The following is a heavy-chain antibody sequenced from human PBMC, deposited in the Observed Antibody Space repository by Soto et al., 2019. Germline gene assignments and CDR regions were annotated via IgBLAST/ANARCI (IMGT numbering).Heavy chain of an antibody. D-gene: IGHD6-6*01. Sequence: SATLSLTCAVYGGSFSTYYWSWIRQPPGKGLEWIGDINHSGSTNYSPSLKSRVTISLDTSKNQFSLKLSSVTAADTAVYFCARQKSIAVRLTYYYGLDVWGQGITVTVSS. CDR3: ARQKSIAVRLTYYYGLDV. J-gene: IGHJ6*02. V-gene: IGHV4-34*01. CDR1: GGSFSTYY. CDR2: INHSGST.